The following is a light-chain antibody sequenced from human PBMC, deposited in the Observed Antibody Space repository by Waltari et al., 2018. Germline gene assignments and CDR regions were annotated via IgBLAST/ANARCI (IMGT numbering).Light chain of an antibody. Sequence: EIVLTQSPGTLSLSPGERATLSCRASQSLTRRYLAWYQQKPGQDPRLLIYGASSRAAGIPDRCSGSGSWTDFTLTISRLEPEDFAVYYCQQYGSSVMYTFGQGTKLEIK. CDR3: QQYGSSVMYT. CDR1: QSLTRRY. CDR2: GAS. J-gene: IGKJ2*01. V-gene: IGKV3-20*01.